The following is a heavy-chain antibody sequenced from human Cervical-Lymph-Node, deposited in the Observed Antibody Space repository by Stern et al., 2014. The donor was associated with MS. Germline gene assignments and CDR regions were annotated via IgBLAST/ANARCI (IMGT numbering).Heavy chain of an antibody. CDR3: ASIPFGSSGWLETDGVDI. V-gene: IGHV3-64*07. J-gene: IGHJ3*02. CDR1: GFTFTNHP. Sequence: EVQLVESGGGLVQPGGSLRLSCAASGFTFTNHPMHWVRQAPGKGLEYVAAISTEGDSTYYADSVKGRFTISRDNSKSMLYLQMGSLRTEDTAVYYCASIPFGSSGWLETDGVDIWGQGTLVPVSS. D-gene: IGHD6-19*01. CDR2: ISTEGDST.